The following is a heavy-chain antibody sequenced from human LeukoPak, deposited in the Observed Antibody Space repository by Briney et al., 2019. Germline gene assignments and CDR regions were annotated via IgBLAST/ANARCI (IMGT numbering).Heavy chain of an antibody. J-gene: IGHJ4*02. V-gene: IGHV3-23*01. CDR2: ISGSGGNT. D-gene: IGHD2-2*01. CDR3: AKEAQGCSITSCYFDS. Sequence: PGGSLRLSYAASGFTFSNYAMSWVRQAPGKGLEWVSAISGSGGNTYYADSAKGRFTISRDNSKNTLFLQMNSLRAEDTAVYYCAKEAQGCSITSCYFDSWGQGTLVTVSS. CDR1: GFTFSNYA.